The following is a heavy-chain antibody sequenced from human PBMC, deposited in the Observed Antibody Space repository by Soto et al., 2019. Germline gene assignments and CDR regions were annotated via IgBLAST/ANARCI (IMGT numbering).Heavy chain of an antibody. Sequence: SETLSLTCAVSGGSISSGGYSWSWIRQPPGKGLEWIGYIYHSGSTYYNPSLKSRVTISVDRSKNQFSLKLSSVTAADTAVYYCARGVVRGVISWFDPWRQGTLVTVSS. J-gene: IGHJ5*02. CDR3: ARGVVRGVISWFDP. V-gene: IGHV4-30-2*01. CDR1: GGSISSGGYS. D-gene: IGHD3-10*01. CDR2: IYHSGST.